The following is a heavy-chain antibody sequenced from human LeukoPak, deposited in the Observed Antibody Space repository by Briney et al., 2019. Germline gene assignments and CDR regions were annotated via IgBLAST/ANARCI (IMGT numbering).Heavy chain of an antibody. CDR1: GFTFSSYS. J-gene: IGHJ6*03. Sequence: PGGSLRLSCAASGFTFSSYSMNWVRQAPGKGLEWVSSISSSSSYIYYADSVKGRFTISRDNAKNSLYLQMNSLRAEDTAVYYCARDQAYYDFWSGYYTPLYYYYYMDVWGKGTTVTVSS. D-gene: IGHD3-3*01. CDR3: ARDQAYYDFWSGYYTPLYYYYYMDV. V-gene: IGHV3-21*01. CDR2: ISSSSSYI.